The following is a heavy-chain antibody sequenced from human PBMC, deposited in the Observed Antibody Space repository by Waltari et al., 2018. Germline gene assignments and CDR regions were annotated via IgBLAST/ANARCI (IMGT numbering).Heavy chain of an antibody. J-gene: IGHJ4*02. V-gene: IGHV4-39*07. Sequence: QLQLQESGPGLVKPSETLSLTCTVSGGSISRSSYYWGWIRKPPGKGLEWIGRIYCSGSTYSNPSLESRVTISVDTSKNQFSLKLSSVTAADTAVYYCARAYYYDSSGYPEPYYFDYWGQGTLVTVSS. D-gene: IGHD3-22*01. CDR1: GGSISRSSYY. CDR3: ARAYYYDSSGYPEPYYFDY. CDR2: IYCSGST.